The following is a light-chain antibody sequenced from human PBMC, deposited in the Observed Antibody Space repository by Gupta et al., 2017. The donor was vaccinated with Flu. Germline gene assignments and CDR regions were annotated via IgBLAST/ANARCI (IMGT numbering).Light chain of an antibody. V-gene: IGKV1-39*01. Sequence: DIQMTQPPSSLSASVGDRVTITCRASQSISRYLDWYQQKPGKAPKVLIYAASWLQSGVPSRFSGSGSGADFTLTISRLQPEDFATYYCQQSDNTGRTFGEGTKVEIK. J-gene: IGKJ4*02. CDR3: QQSDNTGRT. CDR2: AAS. CDR1: QSISRY.